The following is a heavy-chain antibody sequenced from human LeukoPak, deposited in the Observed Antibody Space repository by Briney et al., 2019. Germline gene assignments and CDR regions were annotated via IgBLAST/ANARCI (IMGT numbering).Heavy chain of an antibody. CDR3: AKETGTTGAFDY. Sequence: GGSLRLFCAASGFTFSSYGMHWLRQAPGKALEWVAVISYYGSNKYYADSVKGRFTISRDNSKNTLYLQMNSLRAEDTAVYYCAKETGTTGAFDYWGQGTLVTVSS. V-gene: IGHV3-30*18. D-gene: IGHD1-7*01. CDR2: ISYYGSNK. CDR1: GFTFSSYG. J-gene: IGHJ4*02.